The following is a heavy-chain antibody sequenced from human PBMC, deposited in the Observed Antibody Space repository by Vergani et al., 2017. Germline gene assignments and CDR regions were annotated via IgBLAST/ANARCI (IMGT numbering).Heavy chain of an antibody. J-gene: IGHJ4*02. V-gene: IGHV5-51*01. CDR2: IYPGDSDT. CDR3: ARDEGGYCSGGSCYSRLIQPDY. CDR1: GYSFTSYW. Sequence: EVQLVQSGAEVKKPGESLKISCKGSGYSFTSYWIGWVRQMPGKGLEWMGIIYPGDSDTRYSPSFQGQVTISADKSISTAYLQWSSLKASDTAMYYCARDEGGYCSGGSCYSRLIQPDYWGQGTLVTVSS. D-gene: IGHD2-15*01.